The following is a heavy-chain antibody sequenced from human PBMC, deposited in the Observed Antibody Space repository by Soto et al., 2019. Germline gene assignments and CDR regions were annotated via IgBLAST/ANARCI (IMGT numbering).Heavy chain of an antibody. J-gene: IGHJ4*02. CDR2: INSDGSST. Sequence: EVQLVESGGGLVQPGESLRLSCTASGFTFSGTWMHWVRQVPGEGLVCVSRINSDGSSTVYADSVKGRFPISRDNAKHTIYLQMNSLSVKETAVYYCARDWFYTIDYWGQGTLVTVSS. CDR1: GFTFSGTW. V-gene: IGHV3-74*01. D-gene: IGHD3-16*01. CDR3: ARDWFYTIDY.